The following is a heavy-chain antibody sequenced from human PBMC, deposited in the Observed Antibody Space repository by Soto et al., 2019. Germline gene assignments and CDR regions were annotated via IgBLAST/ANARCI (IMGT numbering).Heavy chain of an antibody. Sequence: GGSLRLSCAASGFTFSSYSMNWVRQAPGKGLEWVSSISSSSSYIYYADSVKGRFTISRDNAKNSLYLQMNSLRAEDTAVYYCARDHIGSGWFGGMDVWGQGTTVTVSS. CDR3: ARDHIGSGWFGGMDV. CDR1: GFTFSSYS. D-gene: IGHD6-19*01. CDR2: ISSSSSYI. V-gene: IGHV3-21*01. J-gene: IGHJ6*02.